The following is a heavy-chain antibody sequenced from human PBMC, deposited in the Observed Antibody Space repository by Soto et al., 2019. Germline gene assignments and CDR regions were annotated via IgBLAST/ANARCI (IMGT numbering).Heavy chain of an antibody. CDR2: ISGSGGST. J-gene: IGHJ4*02. CDR1: GFTFSSYA. Sequence: HPGGSLRLSCAASGFTFSSYAMSWVRQAPGKGLEWVSAISGSGGSTFHADSVKGRFTISKDNSKNTLYLQMNGLRAEDTAVYFCAKDAVYDDGVWLPDYWGQGTLVTVSS. D-gene: IGHD4-17*01. V-gene: IGHV3-23*01. CDR3: AKDAVYDDGVWLPDY.